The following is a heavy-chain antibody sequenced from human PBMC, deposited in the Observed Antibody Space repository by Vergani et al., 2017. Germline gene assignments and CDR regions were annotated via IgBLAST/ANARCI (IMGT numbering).Heavy chain of an antibody. V-gene: IGHV4-59*11. CDR1: GGPISSHY. J-gene: IGHJ4*02. CDR3: ARDRDGSGWYYY. CDR2: IYYSGST. Sequence: QVQLQESGPGLVKPSETLSLTCTVSGGPISSHYWSWIRQPPGKGLEWIGYIYYSGSTNYNPSLKSRVTISVDTSKNQFSLKLSSVTAADTAVYYCARDRDGSGWYYYWGQGTLVTVSS. D-gene: IGHD6-19*01.